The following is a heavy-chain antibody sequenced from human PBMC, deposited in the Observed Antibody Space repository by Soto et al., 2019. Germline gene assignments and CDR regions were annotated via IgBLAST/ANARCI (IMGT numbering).Heavy chain of an antibody. J-gene: IGHJ3*02. CDR2: ISYDGTQT. D-gene: IGHD3-10*01. CDR3: AKLTVGDDAFDI. CDR1: GFTFSLYG. V-gene: IGHV3-30*18. Sequence: GGSLRLSCAASGFTFSLYGMHWVRQAPGMGLEWVTLISYDGTQTYYADSVRGRFTTSRDNSKSTLYLQMNSLRPEDTAVYYCAKLTVGDDAFDIWGQGIMVTVSS.